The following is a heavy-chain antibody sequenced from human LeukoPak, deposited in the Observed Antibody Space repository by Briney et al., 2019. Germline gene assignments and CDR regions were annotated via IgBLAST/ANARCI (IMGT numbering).Heavy chain of an antibody. Sequence: GGSLRLSCAASGFSFSDYSMNWVRQAPGKGLEWVSFISSYSTYIYYADSLKGRFTISRDNAKNSLYLQMNSLRAEDTAVYYCAKDLDDRRGYITAAHWGQGNLVSVSS. J-gene: IGHJ4*02. D-gene: IGHD3-22*01. CDR2: ISSYSTYI. CDR3: AKDLDDRRGYITAAH. CDR1: GFSFSDYS. V-gene: IGHV3-21*04.